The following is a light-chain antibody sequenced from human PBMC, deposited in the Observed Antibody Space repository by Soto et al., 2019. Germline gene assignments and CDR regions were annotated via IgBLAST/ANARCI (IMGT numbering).Light chain of an antibody. J-gene: IGKJ1*01. V-gene: IGKV3-20*01. CDR3: QQYGSSGT. CDR2: GAS. CDR1: QSVSNNY. Sequence: EIVLTKSPGTLSLCPGERAPLSWRASQSVSNNYLAWYPQKPGQAPRLLIYGASNRATGIQDRFSGSGSGTDFTLTISRLEPEDFAVDYCQQYGSSGTFGQGTNVDI.